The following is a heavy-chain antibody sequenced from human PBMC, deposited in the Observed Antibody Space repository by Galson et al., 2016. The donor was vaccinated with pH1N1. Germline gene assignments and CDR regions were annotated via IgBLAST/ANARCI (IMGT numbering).Heavy chain of an antibody. V-gene: IGHV3-48*01. CDR1: GFTFSSYS. CDR2: ISSSSSTI. J-gene: IGHJ4*02. D-gene: IGHD3-10*02. CDR3: ARAIGCSSPY. Sequence: SLRLSCAASGFTFSSYSMNWVRQAPGKGLEWVSYISSSSSTIYYADSVKGRFTISRDNAKNSLYLQMNSLRAEDTAVYYCARAIGCSSPYWGQGALVTVSS.